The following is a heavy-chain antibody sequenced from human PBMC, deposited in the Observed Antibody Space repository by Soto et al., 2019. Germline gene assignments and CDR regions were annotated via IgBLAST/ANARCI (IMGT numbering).Heavy chain of an antibody. V-gene: IGHV1-8*02. CDR3: TRAYGAETFAC. J-gene: IGHJ4*02. Sequence: GASVKVSCKASGYTFNNYDIHWVRRAPGHGLEWMGWMNPNSGNTGYAQNFRGRVTMTQNTAIGTAYMELSSLRSDDTATYYCTRAYGAETFACWGQGTRVTVSS. D-gene: IGHD3-10*01. CDR2: MNPNSGNT. CDR1: GYTFNNYD.